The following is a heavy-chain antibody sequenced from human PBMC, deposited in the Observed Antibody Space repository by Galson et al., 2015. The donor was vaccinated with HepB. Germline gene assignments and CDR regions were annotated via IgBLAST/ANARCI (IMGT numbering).Heavy chain of an antibody. CDR1: GFTFTNYG. V-gene: IGHV3-30*03. CDR2: ISYDGTNK. D-gene: IGHD3-16*01. CDR3: AIITTERPGLGGSIDAFDM. J-gene: IGHJ3*02. Sequence: SLRLSCAASGFTFTNYGMHWVRQAPGKGLEWVAVISYDGTNKYYGDSVKGRFTISRDNSKSTLYLQMNSLRAEDTAVYYCAIITTERPGLGGSIDAFDMWGQGTMVTVSS.